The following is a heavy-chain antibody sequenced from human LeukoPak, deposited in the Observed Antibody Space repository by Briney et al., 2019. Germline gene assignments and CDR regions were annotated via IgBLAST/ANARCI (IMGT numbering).Heavy chain of an antibody. CDR3: AREILRSRGAFDI. D-gene: IGHD1-26*01. J-gene: IGHJ3*02. CDR2: IYPGDSDT. Sequence: GESLQISCKGSGSRFTSYWIGWVRQLPGKGLEGMGIIYPGDSDTRYSPSFQGQVTISADKSISTAYLQWSSLKASDTAMYYCAREILRSRGAFDIWGQGTMVTVSS. V-gene: IGHV5-51*01. CDR1: GSRFTSYW.